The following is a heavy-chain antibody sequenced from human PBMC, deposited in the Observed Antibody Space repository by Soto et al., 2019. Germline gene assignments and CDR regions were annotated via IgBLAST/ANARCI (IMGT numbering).Heavy chain of an antibody. CDR3: ARATGPHDYFDY. V-gene: IGHV1-46*01. J-gene: IGHJ4*02. CDR1: GYTFTSYY. Sequence: ASVKVSCKASGYTFTSYYMHWVRQAPGQGLEWMGIINLSGGSTSYAQKFQGRVTMTRDTSTSTVYMELSSLRSEDTAVYYCARATGPHDYFDYWGQGTLVTVSS. CDR2: INLSGGST.